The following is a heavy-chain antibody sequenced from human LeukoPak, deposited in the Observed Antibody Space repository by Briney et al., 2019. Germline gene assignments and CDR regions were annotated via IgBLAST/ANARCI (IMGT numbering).Heavy chain of an antibody. CDR2: INHSGST. Sequence: PSETLSLTCAVYGGSFSGYYWSWIRQPPGKGLEWIGEINHSGSTNYNPSLKSRVTISVDTSKNQFSLKLSSVTAADTAVYYCARASYYYDSSGSHGSRVAEVNNPTEYFQHWGQGTLVTVSS. V-gene: IGHV4-34*01. CDR3: ARASYYYDSSGSHGSRVAEVNNPTEYFQH. J-gene: IGHJ1*01. CDR1: GGSFSGYY. D-gene: IGHD3-22*01.